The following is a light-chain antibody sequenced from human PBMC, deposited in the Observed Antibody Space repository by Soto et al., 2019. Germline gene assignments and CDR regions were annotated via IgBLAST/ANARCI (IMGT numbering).Light chain of an antibody. CDR2: GAS. CDR1: QSVSSD. Sequence: IVMTQSPATLSVSPGDRVTLSCRASQSVSSDLAWYQQRPGQAPRLLIYGASTRATGIPARFSGTGSGTEFTLTISSLQSEDFAIYYCQQLNSYPLTFGGGTKVEIK. J-gene: IGKJ4*01. V-gene: IGKV3-15*01. CDR3: QQLNSYPLT.